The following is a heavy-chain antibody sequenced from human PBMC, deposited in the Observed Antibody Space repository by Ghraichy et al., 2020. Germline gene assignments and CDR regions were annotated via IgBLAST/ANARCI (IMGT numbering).Heavy chain of an antibody. CDR3: VRGHYGMDV. CDR2: INPDGSEK. CDR1: GFTFSRYW. J-gene: IGHJ6*02. V-gene: IGHV3-7*03. Sequence: GESLNISCAASGFTFSRYWMTWVRQAPGKELEWVATINPDGSEKYYVDSVRGRFTISRDNARNSLSLQMSNLRAEDTAVHYCVRGHYGMDVWGQGTTVTVSS.